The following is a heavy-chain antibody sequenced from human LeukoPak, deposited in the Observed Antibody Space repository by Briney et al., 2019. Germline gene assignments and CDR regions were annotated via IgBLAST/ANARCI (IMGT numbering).Heavy chain of an antibody. CDR1: GGTFSSYA. J-gene: IGHJ4*02. Sequence: ASVKVSCKASGGTFSSYAISWVRQAPGQGLEWMGGIIPIFGTANYAQKFQGRVTITADESTSTAYMELSSLRSEDTAVYYCAREINYYDSSGYYYDYWGQGTLVTVSS. CDR2: IIPIFGTA. D-gene: IGHD3-22*01. V-gene: IGHV1-69*13. CDR3: AREINYYDSSGYYYDY.